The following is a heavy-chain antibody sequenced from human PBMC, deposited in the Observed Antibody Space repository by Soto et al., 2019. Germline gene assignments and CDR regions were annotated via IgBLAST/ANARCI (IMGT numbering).Heavy chain of an antibody. J-gene: IGHJ4*02. Sequence: QVQLVQSGAEVKKPESSVKVSCKAPGGTFSTYAITWVRQAPGQGLEWMGGTIPMFGTANYAQRFQDRVTITADESTNTFYMERSSMRSEDTAVYFCASGIQLWLRRINNGYSSWGQGTLITVSS. CDR3: ASGIQLWLRRINNGYSS. CDR1: GGTFSTYA. CDR2: TIPMFGTA. D-gene: IGHD5-18*01. V-gene: IGHV1-69*12.